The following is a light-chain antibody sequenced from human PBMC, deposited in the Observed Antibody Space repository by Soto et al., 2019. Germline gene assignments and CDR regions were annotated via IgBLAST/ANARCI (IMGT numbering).Light chain of an antibody. Sequence: EVVLPQSPATLSLSPGERSTLSFRASQSVSSYLAWYQQKPGQAPRLLIYDASNRATGIPARFSGSGSGTDFTLTISSLEPEDFAVYYCQQRSNWPPTFGQGTKVDIK. CDR2: DAS. CDR1: QSVSSY. CDR3: QQRSNWPPT. J-gene: IGKJ1*01. V-gene: IGKV3-11*01.